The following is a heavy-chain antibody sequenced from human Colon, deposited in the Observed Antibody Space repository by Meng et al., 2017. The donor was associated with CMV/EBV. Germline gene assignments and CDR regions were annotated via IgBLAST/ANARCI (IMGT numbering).Heavy chain of an antibody. V-gene: IGHV1-24*01. CDR1: GHSVSELS. J-gene: IGHJ6*02. CDR2: FDAEEGER. CDR3: ATVGGNSGSYYHGMDV. D-gene: IGHD4-23*01. Sequence: GESLKISWKAPGHSVSELSIHWVRQAPGKGLEWVGGFDAEEGERVYAQKFRGRVIMTEDTFTNTAYMQLSSLRSEDTAVYYCATVGGNSGSYYHGMDVWGQGTTVTVSS.